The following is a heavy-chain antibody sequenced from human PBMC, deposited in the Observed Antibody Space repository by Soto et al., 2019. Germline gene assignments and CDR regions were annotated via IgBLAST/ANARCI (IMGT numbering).Heavy chain of an antibody. J-gene: IGHJ5*02. D-gene: IGHD6-13*01. Sequence: QVQLQESGPGLLKPSQTLSLTCNVSGGYINSGGFYWSWIRQHPGKGLEWIGYIFHSGSTLYNPSLNSRVTLSADTSKNQLSLKLRSVTVAGTAVYYCARGGIAGHWFDPWGQGTLVTVSS. V-gene: IGHV4-31*03. CDR2: IFHSGST. CDR3: ARGGIAGHWFDP. CDR1: GGYINSGGFY.